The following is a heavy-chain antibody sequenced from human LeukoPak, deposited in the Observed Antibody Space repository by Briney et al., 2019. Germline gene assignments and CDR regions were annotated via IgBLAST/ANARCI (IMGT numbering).Heavy chain of an antibody. Sequence: GGSLRLSCAASGSTFSRYAMSCARQAPRKWLEWVSVISDSGGITDYADSVKGRLTTSRDNTKNTLYLQMNSLRAEDTAVYYCVKGASDGCYAPSHIWGQGTTVTVSS. D-gene: IGHD2-15*01. CDR3: VKGASDGCYAPSHI. CDR2: ISDSGGIT. J-gene: IGHJ3*02. CDR1: GSTFSRYA. V-gene: IGHV3-23*01.